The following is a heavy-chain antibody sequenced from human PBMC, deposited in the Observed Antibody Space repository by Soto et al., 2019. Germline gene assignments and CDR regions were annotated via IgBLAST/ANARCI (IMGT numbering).Heavy chain of an antibody. CDR3: AKLRSPNCSSTSCRPTALRFLEWNNWFDP. Sequence: GGSLRLSCAASGFTFSSYAMSWVRQAPGKGLEWVSAISGSGGSTYYADSVKGRFTISRDNSKNTLYLQMNSLRAEDTAVYYCAKLRSPNCSSTSCRPTALRFLEWNNWFDPWGQGTLVTISS. J-gene: IGHJ5*02. CDR2: ISGSGGST. CDR1: GFTFSSYA. V-gene: IGHV3-23*01. D-gene: IGHD2-2*01.